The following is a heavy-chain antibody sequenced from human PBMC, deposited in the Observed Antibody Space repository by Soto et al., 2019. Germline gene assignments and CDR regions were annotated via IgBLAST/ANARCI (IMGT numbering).Heavy chain of an antibody. D-gene: IGHD6-19*01. CDR1: GFTFSGSA. Sequence: EVQLVESGGGLVQPGGSLKLSCAASGFTFSGSAMHWVRQASGKGLEWVGRIRSKANSYATAYAASVKGRFTISRDDSKNTAYLQMNSLKTEDTAVYYCTRTYSSGWPQDLPNYYGMDVWGQGTTVTVSS. CDR2: IRSKANSYAT. V-gene: IGHV3-73*02. J-gene: IGHJ6*02. CDR3: TRTYSSGWPQDLPNYYGMDV.